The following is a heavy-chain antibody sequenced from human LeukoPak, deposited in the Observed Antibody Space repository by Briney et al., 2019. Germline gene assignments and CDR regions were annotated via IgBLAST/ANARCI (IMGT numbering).Heavy chain of an antibody. CDR1: GFTFDDHA. CDR3: ARDYYGSEDY. J-gene: IGHJ4*02. V-gene: IGHV3-9*01. D-gene: IGHD3-10*01. Sequence: GGSLRLSCAASGFTFDDHAMHWVRQAPGKGLEWVSGISWNSGSIGYADSVKGRFTISRDNAKNSLYLQMNSLRAEDTAVYYCARDYYGSEDYWGQGTLVTVSS. CDR2: ISWNSGSI.